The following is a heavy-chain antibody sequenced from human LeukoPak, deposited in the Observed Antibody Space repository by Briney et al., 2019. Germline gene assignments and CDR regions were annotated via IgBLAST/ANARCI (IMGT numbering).Heavy chain of an antibody. CDR3: SKDAQYASWRS. Sequence: GGSLRLSCAASGFTFSRYAMSWVRQAPGKGLEWVSTINEDGVRTHYADPVKGRFTIPRDNSKNSLDLQMNSVRGDGTAAYYCSKDAQYASWRSGGQGTLVTVSS. CDR1: GFTFSRYA. D-gene: IGHD2-2*01. V-gene: IGHV3-23*01. CDR2: INEDGVRT. J-gene: IGHJ4*02.